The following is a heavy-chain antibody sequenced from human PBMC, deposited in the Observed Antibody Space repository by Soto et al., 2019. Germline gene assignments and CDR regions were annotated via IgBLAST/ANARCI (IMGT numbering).Heavy chain of an antibody. Sequence: ASVKVSCKTSGYIFSEYGISWVRQAPGQGPEWMGWISGDNGNTNYAQKLQGRVTMTTDTSTSTAYMELRSLRSDDTAVYYCARGLAVAGTEAWGQGTLVTVSS. D-gene: IGHD6-19*01. J-gene: IGHJ5*02. CDR2: ISGDNGNT. V-gene: IGHV1-18*01. CDR3: ARGLAVAGTEA. CDR1: GYIFSEYG.